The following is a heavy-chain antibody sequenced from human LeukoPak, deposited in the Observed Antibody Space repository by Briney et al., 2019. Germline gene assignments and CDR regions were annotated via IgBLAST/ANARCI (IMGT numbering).Heavy chain of an antibody. Sequence: GGSLRLSCAASGFTFSAYSMNWVRQAPGKGLDWVSYISSRSFTIYYADSVKGRFTISRDNSKNTLYLQMNSLRAEDTAVYYCANTPTSYYWGQGTLVTVSS. J-gene: IGHJ4*02. CDR1: GFTFSAYS. CDR3: ANTPTSYY. CDR2: ISSRSFTI. V-gene: IGHV3-48*01. D-gene: IGHD2/OR15-2a*01.